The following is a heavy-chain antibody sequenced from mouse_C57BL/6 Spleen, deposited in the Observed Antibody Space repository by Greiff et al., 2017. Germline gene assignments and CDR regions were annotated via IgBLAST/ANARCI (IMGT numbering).Heavy chain of an antibody. V-gene: IGHV14-2*01. D-gene: IGHD1-1*01. CDR3: ATPFITTVVATVYFGY. CDR1: GFNIKDYY. CDR2: IDPEDGET. J-gene: IGHJ2*01. Sequence: VQLQQSGAELVKPGASVKLSCTASGFNIKDYYMHWVKQRTEQGLEWIGRIDPEDGETKYAPKFQGKATLTADTSSNTAYLQLSSLTSEDTAVCYCATPFITTVVATVYFGYWGQGTTLTVSS.